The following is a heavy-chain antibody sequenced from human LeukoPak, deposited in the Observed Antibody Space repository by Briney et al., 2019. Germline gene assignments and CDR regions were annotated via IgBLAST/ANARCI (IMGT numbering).Heavy chain of an antibody. CDR3: ARDANYYYGSRTFFFYER. V-gene: IGHV4-4*07. CDR1: GGSISSYY. J-gene: IGHJ4*02. CDR2: IDSSGTT. Sequence: SETLSLTCTVSGGSISSYYWSWIRQPAGRGLEWIGHIDSSGTTNYNPSLKSRVTMSTDPSKNQFSLKLSSVTAADTAIYYCARDANYYYGSRTFFFYERWGQGTLLTVSS. D-gene: IGHD3-10*01.